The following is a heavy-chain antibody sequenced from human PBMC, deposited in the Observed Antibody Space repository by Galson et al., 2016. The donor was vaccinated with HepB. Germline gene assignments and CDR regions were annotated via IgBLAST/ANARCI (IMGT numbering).Heavy chain of an antibody. Sequence: SLRLSCAASGFSVSSNYLSWVRQAPGKGLEWVSVIFSAGTTYYADSVKGRFTISRDNSKNTLYLQMNSLGAEDTAVYYCAGDSGSVSFDYWGQGTLVTVSS. D-gene: IGHD1-26*01. V-gene: IGHV3-53*01. CDR1: GFSVSSNY. CDR2: IFSAGTT. J-gene: IGHJ4*02. CDR3: AGDSGSVSFDY.